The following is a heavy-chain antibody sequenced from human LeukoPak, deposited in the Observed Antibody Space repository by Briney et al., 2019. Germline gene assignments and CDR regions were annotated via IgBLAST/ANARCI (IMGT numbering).Heavy chain of an antibody. CDR1: GFTFSSYS. V-gene: IGHV3-23*01. CDR3: AKDRRPASGYDIAS. Sequence: PGGSLRLSCAASGFTFSSYSMKWFRRAPGKGLEWISVIYPSGDYTYYANSVKGRFPISRDNSKGTLFLQMDSLTAEDTAVYFCAKDRRPASGYDIASWGQGTLVTVSS. D-gene: IGHD5-12*01. J-gene: IGHJ4*02. CDR2: IYPSGDYT.